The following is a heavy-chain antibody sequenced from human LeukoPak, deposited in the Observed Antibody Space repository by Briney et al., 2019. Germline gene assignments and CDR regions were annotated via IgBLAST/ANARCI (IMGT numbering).Heavy chain of an antibody. Sequence: SETLSLTCAVYGGSFSGYYWSWIRQPPGKGLEWIGSIYHSGRTYYNPSLKSRVTISVDTSKNQFSLKLSSVTAADTAVYYCARAHYYGLGSYSDAFDIWGQGTMVTVSS. D-gene: IGHD3-10*01. CDR2: IYHSGRT. CDR1: GGSFSGYY. J-gene: IGHJ3*02. CDR3: ARAHYYGLGSYSDAFDI. V-gene: IGHV4-34*01.